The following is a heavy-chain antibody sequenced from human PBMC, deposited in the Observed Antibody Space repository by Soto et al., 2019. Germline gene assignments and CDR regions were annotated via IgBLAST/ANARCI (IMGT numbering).Heavy chain of an antibody. CDR2: ILPIFGTT. Sequence: QVQLVQSGAEVKKPGSSVKVSCKASGGTFNIYNINWVRQAPGQGLEWMGGILPIFGTTNYEQRVQGRLTIIADDSTSTAYMELSSLRSEDTAVYYCARDETGDSYYYYYGMDVWGQGTTVTVTS. D-gene: IGHD7-27*01. CDR3: ARDETGDSYYYYYGMDV. CDR1: GGTFNIYN. V-gene: IGHV1-69*01. J-gene: IGHJ6*02.